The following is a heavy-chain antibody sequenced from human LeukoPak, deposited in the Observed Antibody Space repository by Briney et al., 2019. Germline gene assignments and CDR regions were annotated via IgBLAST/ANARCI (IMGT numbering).Heavy chain of an antibody. CDR1: GYTFTSYG. CDR2: ISTYNGNT. D-gene: IGHD3-10*01. CDR3: ARDRKWFGELSLDPLDY. V-gene: IGHV1-18*01. Sequence: GASVKVSCKASGYTFTSYGISWVRQAPGQGLEWMGWISTYNGNTNYAQKLQGRVTTTTDTSTSTAYMELRSLRSDDTAVYYCARDRKWFGELSLDPLDYWGQGTLVTVSS. J-gene: IGHJ4*02.